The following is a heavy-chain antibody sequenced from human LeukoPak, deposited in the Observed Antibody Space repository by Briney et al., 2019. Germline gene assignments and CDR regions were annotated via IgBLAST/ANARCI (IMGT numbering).Heavy chain of an antibody. CDR1: GFTFSSYS. Sequence: GGSLRLSCAASGFTFSSYSMNWVRQAPGKGLEWVSYISSSSSTIYYADSAKGRFTISRDNVDNVVHLQMSSLRNEDTAFYYCARVAVAGPTGWFDSWGQGTLVTVSS. CDR2: ISSSSSTI. CDR3: ARVAVAGPTGWFDS. J-gene: IGHJ5*01. D-gene: IGHD6-19*01. V-gene: IGHV3-48*02.